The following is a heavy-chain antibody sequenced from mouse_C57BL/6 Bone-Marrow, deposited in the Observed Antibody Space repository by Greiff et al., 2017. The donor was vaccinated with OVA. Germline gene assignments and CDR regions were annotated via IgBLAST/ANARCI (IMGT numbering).Heavy chain of an antibody. Sequence: VQLQQSGAELVRPGASVKLSCTASGFNIKDYYIHWVKQRPEQGLEWIGRIDPEDGDTEYAPKFQGKATMTADTSSNTAYLQLSSLTSEDTAVYYCTTNYYGSRDWYFDVWGTGTTVTVSS. CDR1: GFNIKDYY. CDR2: IDPEDGDT. J-gene: IGHJ1*03. CDR3: TTNYYGSRDWYFDV. V-gene: IGHV14-1*01. D-gene: IGHD1-1*01.